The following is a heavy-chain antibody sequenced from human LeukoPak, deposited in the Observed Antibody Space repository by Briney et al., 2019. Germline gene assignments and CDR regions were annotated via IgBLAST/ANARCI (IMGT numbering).Heavy chain of an antibody. D-gene: IGHD2-15*01. Sequence: PGGSLRLSCAASGFPLRNYAMSWVRQAPGKGLDWVSGINENGGYTYYADSVKGRFTISRDNPENTLYLHMSSLRAEDTAIYYCVRDFSCSGGSCPLFDYWGQGTRDPVSA. CDR1: GFPLRNYA. CDR2: INENGGYT. V-gene: IGHV3-23*01. J-gene: IGHJ4*02. CDR3: VRDFSCSGGSCPLFDY.